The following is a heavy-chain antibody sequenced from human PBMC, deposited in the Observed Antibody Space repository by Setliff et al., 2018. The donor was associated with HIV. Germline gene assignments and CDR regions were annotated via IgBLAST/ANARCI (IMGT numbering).Heavy chain of an antibody. CDR3: ARERSLITVRRYFDN. V-gene: IGHV4-34*01. Sequence: SETLSLTCAVYGGSFSGYSWIWIRQPPGKGLEWIGEINHSGSANYNPSLKSRVTISVDTSKNQFSLKLNSVTAADTAVYYCARERSLITVRRYFDNWGQGTLVTVSS. CDR1: GGSFSGYS. D-gene: IGHD1-1*01. CDR2: INHSGSA. J-gene: IGHJ4*02.